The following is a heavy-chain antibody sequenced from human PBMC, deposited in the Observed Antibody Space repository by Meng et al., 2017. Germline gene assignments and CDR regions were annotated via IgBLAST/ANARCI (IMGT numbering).Heavy chain of an antibody. CDR3: ARGVRYCSGGSCYSYNGFDI. D-gene: IGHD2-15*01. CDR2: IYPGDSDT. J-gene: IGHJ3*02. Sequence: GESLKISCKGSGYSFTSYWIGWVRQMPGKGLEWMGIIYPGDSDTRYSPSFQGQVTISADKSISTAYLQWSSLKASDTAMYYCARGVRYCSGGSCYSYNGFDIWGQGTMVTVSS. CDR1: GYSFTSYW. V-gene: IGHV5-51*01.